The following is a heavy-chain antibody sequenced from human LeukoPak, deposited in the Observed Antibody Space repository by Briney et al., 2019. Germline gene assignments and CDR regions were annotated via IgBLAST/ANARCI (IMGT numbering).Heavy chain of an antibody. CDR3: ARTSAVAIGNWFDP. CDR2: IYHSGST. Sequence: SETLSLTCTVSGDSISSSSYYWGWVRQPPGKGLEWIGYIYHSGSTYYNPSLKSRVTISVDRSKNQFSLKLSSVTAADTAVYYCARTSAVAIGNWFDPWGQGTLVTVSS. J-gene: IGHJ5*02. D-gene: IGHD6-19*01. V-gene: IGHV4-39*07. CDR1: GDSISSSSYY.